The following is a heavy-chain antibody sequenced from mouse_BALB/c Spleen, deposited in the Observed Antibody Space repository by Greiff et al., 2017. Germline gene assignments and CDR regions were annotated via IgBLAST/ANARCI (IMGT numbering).Heavy chain of an antibody. CDR2: IDPANGNT. D-gene: IGHD1-1*01. CDR1: GFNIKDTY. J-gene: IGHJ3*01. Sequence: EVKLQESGAGLVKPGASVKLSCTASGFNIKDTYMHWVRQRPEQGLEWIGRIDPANGNTKYDPKFQGKATITADTSSNTAYLQLSSLTSEDTAVYYCAAYYYGSSPWFAYWGQGTLVTVSA. CDR3: AAYYYGSSPWFAY. V-gene: IGHV14-3*02.